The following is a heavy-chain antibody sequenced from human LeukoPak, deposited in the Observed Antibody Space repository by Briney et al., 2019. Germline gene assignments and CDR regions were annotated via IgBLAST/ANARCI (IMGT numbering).Heavy chain of an antibody. J-gene: IGHJ4*02. CDR2: IYHSGST. CDR1: GYSISSGNY. D-gene: IGHD2-21*01. V-gene: IGHV4-38-2*02. CDR3: ARGNSDRFPPYMDY. Sequence: ASETLSLTCTVSGYSISSGNYWGRIRQSPGKGLEWIGTIYHSGSTYYNPSLKSRVTISVDTSKNQISLRPSSVTAADTAIYYCARGNSDRFPPYMDYWGQGILVIVSS.